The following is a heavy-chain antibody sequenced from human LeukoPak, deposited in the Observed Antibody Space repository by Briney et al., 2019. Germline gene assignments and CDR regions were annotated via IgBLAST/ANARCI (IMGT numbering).Heavy chain of an antibody. CDR2: IYYTGST. V-gene: IGHV4-39*01. D-gene: IGHD6-13*01. CDR1: GGSISSSSYY. J-gene: IGHJ4*02. Sequence: PSGTLSLTCTVSGGSISSSSYYWGWIRQPPGQGLEWIGSIYYTGSTDYNPSLKSRVTISVDTSKNQFSLKLSSVTAADTAVYYCARRYMAEAGMGYWGQGTLVTASS. CDR3: ARRYMAEAGMGY.